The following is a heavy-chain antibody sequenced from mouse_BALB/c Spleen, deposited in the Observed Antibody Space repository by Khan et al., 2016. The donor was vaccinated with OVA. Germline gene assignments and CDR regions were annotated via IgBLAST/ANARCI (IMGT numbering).Heavy chain of an antibody. CDR1: GYSFTDYT. Sequence: EVQLQQSRPELVKPGASMKISCKASGYSFTDYTMNWVKQSHGKNLEWIGLINPYNGFTTYNQKFKGKATLTVHKSSSQAYMELLSLTSEDSAVYYCARGNYGGSNSWFAYWGQGTLFTVSA. D-gene: IGHD1-1*01. CDR2: INPYNGFT. J-gene: IGHJ3*01. V-gene: IGHV1-18*01. CDR3: ARGNYGGSNSWFAY.